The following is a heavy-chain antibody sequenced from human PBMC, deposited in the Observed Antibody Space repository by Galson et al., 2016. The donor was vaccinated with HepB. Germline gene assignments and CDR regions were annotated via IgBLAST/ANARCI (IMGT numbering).Heavy chain of an antibody. V-gene: IGHV3-30*18. D-gene: IGHD3-9*01. CDR2: ISHDGRNK. CDR3: AKNDILAGYSAFDY. CDR1: GFTFRSYG. Sequence: SLRLSCAASGFTFRSYGMHWVRQAPGKGLEWVAAISHDGRNKYYGDSVKGRFTISRDNSKNTLSLQMNSLRAEDTAVYYCAKNDILAGYSAFDYWGQGTLVTVSS. J-gene: IGHJ4*02.